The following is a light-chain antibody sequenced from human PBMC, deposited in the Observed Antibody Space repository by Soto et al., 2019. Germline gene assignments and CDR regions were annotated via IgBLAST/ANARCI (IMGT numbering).Light chain of an antibody. Sequence: DVVMTQSPLSLPVTPGEPASISCRSSQSLLHSNGYNYLDWYLQKPGQSPQLLIYLGSNRASGDPDRFSGSGSGTDFTLKISRVQTEDVGVYYCMQALQTPPTFGQGTKVEI. V-gene: IGKV2-28*01. J-gene: IGKJ1*01. CDR1: QSLLHSNGYNY. CDR3: MQALQTPPT. CDR2: LGS.